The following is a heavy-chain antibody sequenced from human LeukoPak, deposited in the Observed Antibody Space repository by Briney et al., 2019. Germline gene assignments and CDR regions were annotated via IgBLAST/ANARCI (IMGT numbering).Heavy chain of an antibody. D-gene: IGHD1-26*01. CDR1: GFTFSSYS. J-gene: IGHJ4*02. CDR2: VKQDGSEK. V-gene: IGHV3-7*01. CDR3: ARDNKWEPSDY. Sequence: GGSLRLSCAASGFTFSSYSMNWVRQAPGKGLEWVANVKQDGSEKYYVDSVKGRFTISRDNAKNSLYLQMNSLRAEDTAVYYCARDNKWEPSDYWGQGTLVTVSS.